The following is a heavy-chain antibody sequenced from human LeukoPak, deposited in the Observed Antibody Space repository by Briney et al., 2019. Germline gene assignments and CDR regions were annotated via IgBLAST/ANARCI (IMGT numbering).Heavy chain of an antibody. D-gene: IGHD6-19*01. CDR2: ISAYNGST. J-gene: IGHJ4*02. CDR1: GYTFTSYG. V-gene: IGHV1-18*01. CDR3: ARDNEGIAVAGTGY. Sequence: ASVKVSCKASGYTFTSYGISWVRQAPGQGLEWMGWISAYNGSTNYAQKLQGRVTMTTDTSTSTAYMELRSLRSDDTAVYYCARDNEGIAVAGTGYWGQGTLVTVSS.